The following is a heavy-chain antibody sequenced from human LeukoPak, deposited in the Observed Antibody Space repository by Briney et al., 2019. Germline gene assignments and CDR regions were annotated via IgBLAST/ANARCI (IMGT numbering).Heavy chain of an antibody. CDR1: GGSISSSSYY. CDR2: IYYSGST. D-gene: IGHD1-26*01. Sequence: SETLSLTCTISGGSISSSSYYWGWIRQPPGKGLEWIGSIYYSGSTYYNPSLKSRVTISVDTSKNQFSLKLSSVTAADTAVYYCAREREGRELPTADYWGQGTLVTVSS. J-gene: IGHJ4*02. V-gene: IGHV4-39*07. CDR3: AREREGRELPTADY.